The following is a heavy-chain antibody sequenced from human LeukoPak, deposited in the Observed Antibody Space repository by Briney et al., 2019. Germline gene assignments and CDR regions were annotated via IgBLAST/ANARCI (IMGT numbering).Heavy chain of an antibody. CDR3: AGGERVTGTEGY. J-gene: IGHJ4*02. CDR1: GGTFSSYA. Sequence: SVKVSCKASGGTFSSYAISWVRQAPGQGLEWMGGIIPIFGTANYAQKFQGRVTTTADESTSTAYMELSSLRSEDTAVYYCAGGERVTGTEGYWGQGTLVTVSS. D-gene: IGHD1-20*01. CDR2: IIPIFGTA. V-gene: IGHV1-69*13.